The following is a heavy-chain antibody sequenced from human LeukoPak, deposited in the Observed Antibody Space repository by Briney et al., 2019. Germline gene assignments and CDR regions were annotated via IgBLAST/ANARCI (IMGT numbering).Heavy chain of an antibody. CDR2: IYTTGST. CDR3: AKQWSWFDP. CDR1: GGSITSGSHY. J-gene: IGHJ5*02. V-gene: IGHV4-61*02. Sequence: SETLSLTCTVSGGSITSGSHYWSWIRQPAGKGMEWIGRIYTTGSTNYNPSLKSRVSISVDPSKNQFSLKLTSVTAADTAVYYCAKQWSWFDPWGQGTLVTVSS. D-gene: IGHD1/OR15-1a*01.